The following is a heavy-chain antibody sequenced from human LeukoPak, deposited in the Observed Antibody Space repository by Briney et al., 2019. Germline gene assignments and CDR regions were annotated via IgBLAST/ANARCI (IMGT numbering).Heavy chain of an antibody. Sequence: GGSLRLSCAASGFTFGIYAMNWVRQAPGKGLEWVSYIGPSGSNIYYADSVKGRFTISRDNAKDSLYLQMNSLRAEDTAVYYCARNAERGYSYFDYWGQGTLVTVSS. J-gene: IGHJ4*02. CDR3: ARNAERGYSYFDY. CDR2: IGPSGSNI. V-gene: IGHV3-48*01. D-gene: IGHD5-18*01. CDR1: GFTFGIYA.